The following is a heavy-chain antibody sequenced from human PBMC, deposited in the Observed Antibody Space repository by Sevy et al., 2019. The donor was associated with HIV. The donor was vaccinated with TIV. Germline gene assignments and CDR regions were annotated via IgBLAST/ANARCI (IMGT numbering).Heavy chain of an antibody. D-gene: IGHD6-19*01. CDR1: GFTFSSYG. Sequence: GGSLRLSCAASGFTFSSYGMHWVRQAPGKGLEWVAVISYDGSNKYYADSVKGRFTISRDNSKNTLYLQMNSLRAEDTAVYYCATLYSSGWYYFDYWGQGTLVTVSS. CDR3: ATLYSSGWYYFDY. V-gene: IGHV3-30*03. J-gene: IGHJ4*02. CDR2: ISYDGSNK.